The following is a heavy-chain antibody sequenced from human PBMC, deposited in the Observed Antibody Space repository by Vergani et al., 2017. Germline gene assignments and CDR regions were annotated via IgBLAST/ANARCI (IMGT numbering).Heavy chain of an antibody. V-gene: IGHV1-2*02. CDR2: INPNSGGT. D-gene: IGHD3-9*01. Sequence: QVQLVQSGAEVKKPGASVKVSCKASGYTFTGYYMHWVRQAPGQGLEWMGWINPNSGGTNYAQKFQGRVTITADESTSTAYMELSSLRSEDTAVYYCAGGRGLRYLSYYFDYWGQGTLVTVSS. J-gene: IGHJ4*02. CDR1: GYTFTGYY. CDR3: AGGRGLRYLSYYFDY.